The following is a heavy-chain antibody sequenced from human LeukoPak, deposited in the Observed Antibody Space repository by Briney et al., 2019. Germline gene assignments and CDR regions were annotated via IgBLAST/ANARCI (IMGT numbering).Heavy chain of an antibody. J-gene: IGHJ4*01. Sequence: PSETLSLTCTVSGGSISSGSYYWGWIRQPPGKGLEWIASMYYSGTTFYSPSLKSRVTISVDTSKNQLSLKLGSVTAADTAVYYCARHPPRGRSAFDYWGHGTLVTVSS. CDR1: GGSISSGSYY. CDR3: ARHPPRGRSAFDY. V-gene: IGHV4-39*01. CDR2: MYYSGTT.